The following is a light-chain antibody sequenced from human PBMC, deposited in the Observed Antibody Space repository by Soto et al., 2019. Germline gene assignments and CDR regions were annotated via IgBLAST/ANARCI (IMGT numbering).Light chain of an antibody. Sequence: DIHMTQSPSTLSAPVGDRVTLTCRASQTISTFLNWYQHKPGKAPKLLIFDASNLHSGVPSRFSGSGSGTDFTLTISSLQPEDFATYSCQQSFSTPWTFGQGTKVEVK. CDR3: QQSFSTPWT. CDR2: DAS. V-gene: IGKV1-39*01. CDR1: QTISTF. J-gene: IGKJ1*01.